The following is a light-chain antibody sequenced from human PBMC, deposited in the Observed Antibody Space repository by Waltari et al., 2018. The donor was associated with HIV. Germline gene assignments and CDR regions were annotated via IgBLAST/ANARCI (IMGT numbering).Light chain of an antibody. V-gene: IGLV1-47*01. Sequence: QSVLTQPPSVSGTPGQTVTISCSGSTSNIETEALYWYQHLPGTAPKLPIYRNYRRPSGVSDRFSCSKSGASASLVISGLRSEDEAHYYCVSYDSRLDARLFGGGTKLTVL. CDR3: VSYDSRLDARL. J-gene: IGLJ3*02. CDR1: TSNIETEA. CDR2: RNY.